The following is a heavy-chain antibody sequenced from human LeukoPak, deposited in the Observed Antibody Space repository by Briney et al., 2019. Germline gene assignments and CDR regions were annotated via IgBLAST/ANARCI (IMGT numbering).Heavy chain of an antibody. CDR1: GGSISRSSYY. J-gene: IGHJ4*02. D-gene: IGHD4-17*01. CDR2: FYYSGST. Sequence: SETLSLTCTVSGGSISRSSYYWGWIRQPPGKGLEWIGSFYYSGSTYYNPSLKSRVTISVDTSKNQFSQKLSSVTAADTAVYFCARDYGDHAFDCWGQGTLVTVSS. V-gene: IGHV4-39*01. CDR3: ARDYGDHAFDC.